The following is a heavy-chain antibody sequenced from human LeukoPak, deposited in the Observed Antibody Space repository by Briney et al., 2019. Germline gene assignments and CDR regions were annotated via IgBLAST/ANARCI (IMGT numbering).Heavy chain of an antibody. CDR1: GGSISSYC. CDR2: INHSGST. D-gene: IGHD2/OR15-2a*01. Sequence: SETLSLTCTVSGGSISSYCWSWIRQPPGKGLEWIGEINHSGSTNYNPSLKSRVTISVDTSKNQFSLKLSSVTAADTAVYYCARVPFPGDPWGQGTLVTVSS. J-gene: IGHJ5*02. CDR3: ARVPFPGDP. V-gene: IGHV4-59*01.